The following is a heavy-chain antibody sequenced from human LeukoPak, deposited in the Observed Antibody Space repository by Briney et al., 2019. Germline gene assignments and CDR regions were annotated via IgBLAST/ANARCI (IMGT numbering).Heavy chain of an antibody. CDR2: IYYSGST. V-gene: IGHV4-39*01. CDR1: GGSISSSSYY. J-gene: IGHJ3*02. Sequence: SETLSLTCTVSGGSISSSSYYWGWIRQPAGKGLEWIGSIYYSGSTYYNPSLKSRVTISVDTSKNQFSLKLSSVTAADTAVYYCARHSGPWVPFDIWGQGTMVTVSS. CDR3: ARHSGPWVPFDI. D-gene: IGHD1-26*01.